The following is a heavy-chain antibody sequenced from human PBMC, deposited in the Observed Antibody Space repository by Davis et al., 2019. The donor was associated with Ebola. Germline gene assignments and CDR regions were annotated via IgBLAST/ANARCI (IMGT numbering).Heavy chain of an antibody. CDR1: GGSISSYY. D-gene: IGHD3-10*01. CDR3: ARAVGGYRGVGYYYYGMDV. V-gene: IGHV4-59*01. CDR2: IYYSGST. J-gene: IGHJ6*04. Sequence: PSETLSLTCTVSGGSISSYYWSWIRQPPGKGLEWIGYIYYSGSTNYNPSLKSRVTISVDTSKNQFSLKLSSVTAADTAVYYCARAVGGYRGVGYYYYGMDVWGKGTTVTVSS.